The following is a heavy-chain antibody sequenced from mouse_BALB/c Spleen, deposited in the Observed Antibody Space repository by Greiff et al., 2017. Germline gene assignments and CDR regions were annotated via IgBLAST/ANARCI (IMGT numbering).Heavy chain of an antibody. D-gene: IGHD2-2*01. CDR3: ARRGNDEDYAMDY. J-gene: IGHJ4*01. V-gene: IGHV5-9-3*01. CDR1: GFTFSSYA. CDR2: ISSGGSYT. Sequence: EVKLVESGGGLVKPGGSLKLSCAASGFTFSSYAMSWVRQTPEKRLEWVATISSGGSYTYYPDSVKGRFTISRDNAKNTLYLQMSSLRSEDTAMYYCARRGNDEDYAMDYWGQGTSVTVSS.